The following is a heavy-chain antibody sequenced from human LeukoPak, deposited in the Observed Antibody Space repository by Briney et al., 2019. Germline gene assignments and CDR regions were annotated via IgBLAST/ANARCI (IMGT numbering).Heavy chain of an antibody. J-gene: IGHJ4*02. D-gene: IGHD2-2*01. Sequence: PLETLSLTCTVSGGSISSYYWSWIRQPAGKGLEWIGRIYISGSGSTNYNPSLKSRVTMSVDTSKNQFSLKLSSVTAADTAVYYCARVFGLRRGGLPAALYFDYWGQGTLVTVSS. V-gene: IGHV4-4*07. CDR2: IYISGSGST. CDR1: GGSISSYY. CDR3: ARVFGLRRGGLPAALYFDY.